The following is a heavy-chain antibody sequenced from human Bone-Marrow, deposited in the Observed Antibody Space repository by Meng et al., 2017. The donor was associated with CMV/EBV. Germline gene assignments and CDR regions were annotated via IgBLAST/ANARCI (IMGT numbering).Heavy chain of an antibody. Sequence: GESLKISCAASGFTFSSYSMNWVRQAPGKGLEWVSSISSSSSYIYYADSVKGRFTISRDNAKNSLYLQMNSLRAEDTAVYYCARDRTQYYDFWSGYHPIPLGMDVWGQGTTVTVSS. J-gene: IGHJ6*02. CDR3: ARDRTQYYDFWSGYHPIPLGMDV. CDR1: GFTFSSYS. CDR2: ISSSSSYI. D-gene: IGHD3-3*01. V-gene: IGHV3-21*01.